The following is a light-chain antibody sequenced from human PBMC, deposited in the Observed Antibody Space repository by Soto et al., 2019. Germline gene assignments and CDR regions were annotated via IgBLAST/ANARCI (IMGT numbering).Light chain of an antibody. CDR2: EVS. V-gene: IGLV2-14*01. J-gene: IGLJ2*01. Sequence: QSALTQPASVSGSPGQSITISCTGTSSDVGGYNYVSWYQQHPGKAPKLMISEVSNRPSGVSNRFSGSKSGNTASLTISGLQAEDEAGYYCSSYTRGSTLLVFGGGTKLTVL. CDR3: SSYTRGSTLLV. CDR1: SSDVGGYNY.